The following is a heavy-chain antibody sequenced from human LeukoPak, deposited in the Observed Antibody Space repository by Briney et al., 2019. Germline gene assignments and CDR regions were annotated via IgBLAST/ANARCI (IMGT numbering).Heavy chain of an antibody. Sequence: GGSLRLSCAASGFTVSSNYMSWVRQAPGKGLEWVSVIYSGGSTYYADSVKGRFTISRDNSKNTLYLQMNSLRAEDTAVYYCARDSAEKATYYYDSSGFDAFDIWGQGTMVTVSS. CDR3: ARDSAEKATYYYDSSGFDAFDI. D-gene: IGHD3-22*01. J-gene: IGHJ3*02. CDR1: GFTVSSNY. CDR2: IYSGGST. V-gene: IGHV3-66*01.